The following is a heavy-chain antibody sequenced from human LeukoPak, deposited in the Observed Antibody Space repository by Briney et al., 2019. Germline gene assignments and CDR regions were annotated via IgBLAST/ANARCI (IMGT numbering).Heavy chain of an antibody. Sequence: PSETLSLTCSVSGGSISSSRYYWGWIRQPPGKGLEWIGSISYSGNTYYNPSLRRRVTVSVDTSKKQFSLKMTSVAAADAAVYYCARHPFWSANWGYYMDVWGKGTTVTVSS. V-gene: IGHV4-39*01. D-gene: IGHD3-3*01. CDR1: GGSISSSRYY. J-gene: IGHJ6*03. CDR3: ARHPFWSANWGYYMDV. CDR2: ISYSGNT.